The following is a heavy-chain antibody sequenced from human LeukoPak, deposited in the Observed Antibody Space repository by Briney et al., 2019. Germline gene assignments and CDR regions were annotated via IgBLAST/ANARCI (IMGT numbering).Heavy chain of an antibody. Sequence: ASVKVSCKASGYTFTSYDINWVRQATGQGLEWMGWMNPNSGNTGYAQKFQGRVTMTRNTSISTAYMELSSLRSEDTAVYYCARVKRLAAAGKGCFDPGGQGTLVTVSS. V-gene: IGHV1-8*01. J-gene: IGHJ5*02. D-gene: IGHD6-13*01. CDR3: ARVKRLAAAGKGCFDP. CDR2: MNPNSGNT. CDR1: GYTFTSYD.